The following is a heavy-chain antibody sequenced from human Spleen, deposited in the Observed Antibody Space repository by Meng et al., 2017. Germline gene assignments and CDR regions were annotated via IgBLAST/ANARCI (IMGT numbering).Heavy chain of an antibody. V-gene: IGHV4-30-4*01. Sequence: QVQLQESGPGLVKPLQTLSLTCTVSGGSISSGDYYWNWIRQPPGKGLEWIGYISDSGSTYYNSSLQSRITMSVDTSKNQFSLELTSVTAADTAVYYCGAFDIWGQGTMVTVSS. CDR3: GAFDI. J-gene: IGHJ3*02. CDR1: GGSISSGDYY. CDR2: ISDSGST.